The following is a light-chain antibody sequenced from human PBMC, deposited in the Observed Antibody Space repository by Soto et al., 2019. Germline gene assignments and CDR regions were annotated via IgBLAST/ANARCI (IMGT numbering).Light chain of an antibody. CDR3: SSYTTSSNV. CDR2: EVS. V-gene: IGLV2-14*01. CDR1: SSDFGSYNY. Sequence: QSVLTQPASVSGSPGQSITISCIGTSSDFGSYNYVSWYQHHPGKAPKLVISEVSNRPSGVSYRFSGSKSGNTASLTISGLQAEDEADYYCSSYTTSSNVFGTGTKVTVL. J-gene: IGLJ1*01.